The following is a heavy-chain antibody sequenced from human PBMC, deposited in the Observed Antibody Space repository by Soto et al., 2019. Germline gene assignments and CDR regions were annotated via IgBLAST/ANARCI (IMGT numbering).Heavy chain of an antibody. CDR2: INSDGSST. V-gene: IGHV3-74*01. Sequence: PGGSLRLSCAAAGFTISSYWMHWVRQAPGKGLVWVSRINSDGSSTNYADSVNGRFTISRDNAKNTLYLQMNSLRAEDTAVYYCARDVVATTGNSRWGQGTLVTVSS. D-gene: IGHD5-12*01. CDR1: GFTISSYW. J-gene: IGHJ4*02. CDR3: ARDVVATTGNSR.